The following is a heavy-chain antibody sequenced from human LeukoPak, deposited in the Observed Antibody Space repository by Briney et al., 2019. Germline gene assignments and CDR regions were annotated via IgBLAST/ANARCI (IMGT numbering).Heavy chain of an antibody. V-gene: IGHV3-30*03. CDR3: ARAGVTIYAFDI. CDR2: ISYDGSNK. D-gene: IGHD4-17*01. J-gene: IGHJ3*02. CDR1: GFTFSSYG. Sequence: GGSLRPSCAASGFTFSSYGMHWVRQAPGKGLEWVAVISYDGSNKYYADSVKGRFTISRDNAKNSLYLQTNSLRAEDTAVYYCARAGVTIYAFDIWGQGTTVTVSS.